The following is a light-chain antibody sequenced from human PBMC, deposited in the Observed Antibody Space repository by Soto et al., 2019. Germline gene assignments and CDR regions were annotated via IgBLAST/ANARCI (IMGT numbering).Light chain of an antibody. CDR2: KVS. V-gene: IGKV2-24*01. CDR3: MQATLYLPYT. J-gene: IGKJ2*01. Sequence: DIVLTQNPLSSPVTLGQPASISCRSSQSLVHSDGNTYLNWLHKIPGQPPRLLIYKVSNSFSGVPDRFSGSRAGKDFTLKISSVEAEDLGVYYRMQATLYLPYTFDPGHKLEIK. CDR1: QSLVHSDGNTY.